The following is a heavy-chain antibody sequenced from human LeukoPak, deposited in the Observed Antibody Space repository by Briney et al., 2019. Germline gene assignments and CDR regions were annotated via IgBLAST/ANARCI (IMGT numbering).Heavy chain of an antibody. D-gene: IGHD6-13*01. J-gene: IGHJ6*02. CDR3: ARVSRIAAAGSQFYYYYGMDV. Sequence: SETLSLTCTVSGGSISSYYWSWIRQPPGKGLEWIGEINHSGSTNYNPSLKSRVTISVDTSKNQFSLKLSSVTAADTAVYYCARVSRIAAAGSQFYYYYGMDVWGQGTTVTVSS. CDR2: INHSGST. CDR1: GGSISSYY. V-gene: IGHV4-34*01.